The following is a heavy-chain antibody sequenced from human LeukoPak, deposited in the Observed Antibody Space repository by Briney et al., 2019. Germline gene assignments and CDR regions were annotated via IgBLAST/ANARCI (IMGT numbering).Heavy chain of an antibody. V-gene: IGHV3-7*01. J-gene: IGHJ4*02. D-gene: IGHD1-7*01. CDR3: ARDDDWNYEDY. CDR2: IKQDGSEK. Sequence: GGSLRLSCAASGFTFSSYWMSWVRQAPGKGLQWVANIKQDGSEKYYVDSVKGRFTISRDNAKKSLYLQMNSLRAEDTAVYYCARDDDWNYEDYWGQGTLVTVSS. CDR1: GFTFSSYW.